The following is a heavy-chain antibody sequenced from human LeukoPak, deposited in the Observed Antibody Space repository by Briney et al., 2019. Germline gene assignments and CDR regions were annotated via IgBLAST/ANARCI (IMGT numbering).Heavy chain of an antibody. J-gene: IGHJ4*02. D-gene: IGHD3-10*01. CDR2: ISDSGGST. Sequence: GGSLRLSCAASGFTFSSYAMSWVRQAPGKGLEWVSAISDSGGSTYYADSVKGRFTISRDNSKNTLYLQMNSLRAEDTAVYYCVTMVRGVLNFDYWGQGTLVTVSS. CDR3: VTMVRGVLNFDY. V-gene: IGHV3-23*01. CDR1: GFTFSSYA.